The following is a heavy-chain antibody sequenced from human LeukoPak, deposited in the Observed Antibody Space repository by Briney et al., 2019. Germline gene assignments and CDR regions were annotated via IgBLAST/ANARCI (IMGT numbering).Heavy chain of an antibody. V-gene: IGHV3-23*01. CDR2: ISGSGGST. CDR1: GFTFSSYA. Sequence: GGSLRLSCAASGFTFSSYAMSWVRRAPGKGLEWVSAISGSGGSTYYADSVKGRFTISRDNSKNTLYLQMNSLRAEDTAVYYCAKVGGSYYFFHWGQGTLVTVSS. D-gene: IGHD1-26*01. CDR3: AKVGGSYYFFH. J-gene: IGHJ4*02.